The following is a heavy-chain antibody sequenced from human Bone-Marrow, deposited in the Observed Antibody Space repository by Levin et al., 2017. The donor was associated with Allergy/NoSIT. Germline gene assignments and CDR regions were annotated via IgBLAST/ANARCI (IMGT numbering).Heavy chain of an antibody. CDR1: GFTFGDYA. Sequence: GESLKISCTTSGFTFGDYAMSWFRQAPGKGLEWVGFIRSKAYGGTIQYAASVQGRFTISRDDSKSIAYLQMNSLQIEDTAVYYCTRVGNYGDRNDYWGQGTPVTVSP. CDR2: IRSKAYGGTI. J-gene: IGHJ4*02. V-gene: IGHV3-49*03. CDR3: TRVGNYGDRNDY. D-gene: IGHD2-21*02.